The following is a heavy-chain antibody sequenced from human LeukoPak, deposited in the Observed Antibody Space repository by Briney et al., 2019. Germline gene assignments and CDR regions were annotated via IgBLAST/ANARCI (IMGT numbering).Heavy chain of an antibody. D-gene: IGHD1-26*01. Sequence: GGSLRLSCAASGFTFSDYYMSWIRQAPGKGLEWVSAISGSGGSTYYADSVKGRFTISRDNSKNTLYLQMNSLRAEDTAVYYCANFLGATMPFDYWGQGTLVTVSS. J-gene: IGHJ4*02. CDR2: ISGSGGST. CDR1: GFTFSDYY. V-gene: IGHV3-23*01. CDR3: ANFLGATMPFDY.